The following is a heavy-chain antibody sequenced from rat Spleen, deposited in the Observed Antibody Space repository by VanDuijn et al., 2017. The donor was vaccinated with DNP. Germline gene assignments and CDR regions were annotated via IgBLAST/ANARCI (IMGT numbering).Heavy chain of an antibody. J-gene: IGHJ2*01. CDR2: ITSSGGST. Sequence: EVQLVESGENLVRPGRSLKLSCAASGFTFSDYDMAWVRQTPTKGLEWVASITSSGGSTYYPDSVKGRFTISRDNAKSTLYLQMNSLRSEDTATYYCARWNDYFDYWGQGVMVTVSS. V-gene: IGHV5S23*01. CDR3: ARWNDYFDY. CDR1: GFTFSDYD.